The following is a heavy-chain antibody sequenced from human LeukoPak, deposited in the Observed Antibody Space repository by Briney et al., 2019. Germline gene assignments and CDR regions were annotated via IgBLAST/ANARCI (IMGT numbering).Heavy chain of an antibody. CDR2: IKQDGSEK. V-gene: IGHV3-7*01. Sequence: GGSLRLSCAASGFTFSSYWMSWVRQAPGKGPEWVANIKQDGSEKYYVDSVKGRFTISRDNAKNSLYLQMNSLRAEDTAVYYCAREERAYYYDSSGFHRPDYWGQGTLVTVSS. J-gene: IGHJ4*02. CDR3: AREERAYYYDSSGFHRPDY. CDR1: GFTFSSYW. D-gene: IGHD3-22*01.